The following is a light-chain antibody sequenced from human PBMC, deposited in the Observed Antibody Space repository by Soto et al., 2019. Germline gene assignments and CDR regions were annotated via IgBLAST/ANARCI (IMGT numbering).Light chain of an antibody. Sequence: EIVMTQSPATLSVSLGDRATLSRRASQSVGSYLAWYQQKPGQAPRLLIYGASTRATGIPARFSGSGSETDFTLTISSLQSEDFAVYYCQQYDSWPPSYTFGQGTKLEIK. CDR1: QSVGSY. CDR2: GAS. CDR3: QQYDSWPPSYT. J-gene: IGKJ2*01. V-gene: IGKV3-15*01.